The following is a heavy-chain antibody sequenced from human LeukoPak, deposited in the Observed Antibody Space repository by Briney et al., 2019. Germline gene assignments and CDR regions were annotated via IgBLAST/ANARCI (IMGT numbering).Heavy chain of an antibody. J-gene: IGHJ4*01. Sequence: PSETLSLTCAVYGGSFSGYYWSWIRQPPGKGLEWIGEINHSGSTNYNPSLKSRVTISVDTSKNQFSLKLSSVTAADTAVYYCAGKIVGATLHFDYWGQEPWSPSPQ. CDR1: GGSFSGYY. CDR2: INHSGST. V-gene: IGHV4-34*01. D-gene: IGHD1-26*01. CDR3: AGKIVGATLHFDY.